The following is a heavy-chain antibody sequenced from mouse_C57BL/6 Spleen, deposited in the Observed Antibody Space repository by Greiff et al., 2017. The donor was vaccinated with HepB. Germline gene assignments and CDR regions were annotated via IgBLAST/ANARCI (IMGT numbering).Heavy chain of an antibody. CDR1: GFTFSDYY. Sequence: EVMLVESEGGLVQPGSSMKLSCTASGFTFSDYYMAWVRQVPEKGLEWVANINYDGSSTYYLDSLKSRFIISRDNAKNILYLQMSSLKSEDTATYYCAREYYSNYWYFDVWGTGTTVTVSS. CDR2: INYDGSST. V-gene: IGHV5-16*01. D-gene: IGHD2-5*01. CDR3: AREYYSNYWYFDV. J-gene: IGHJ1*03.